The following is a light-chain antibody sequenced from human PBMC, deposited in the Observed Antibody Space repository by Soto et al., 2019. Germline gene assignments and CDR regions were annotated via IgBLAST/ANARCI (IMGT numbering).Light chain of an antibody. CDR3: QQSYSYPKT. CDR1: EAISTY. Sequence: DIQMTQSPSSLSASVGDRVTISCRASEAISTYLNWYHQKPGQAPKLLIYGSLNLQSGVPSRFSGSGSGTHFTLTINSLQPEDFATYYCQQSYSYPKTFGPGTTVEVK. J-gene: IGKJ1*01. CDR2: GSL. V-gene: IGKV1-39*01.